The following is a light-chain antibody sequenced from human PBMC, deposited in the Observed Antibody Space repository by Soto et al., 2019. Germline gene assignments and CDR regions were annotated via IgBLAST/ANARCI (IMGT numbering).Light chain of an antibody. V-gene: IGLV2-14*03. Sequence: QSVLTQPASVSGSPGQSINFSCTGNSSDVGSYDYVSWHQQHPGKAPKLIIYDVNNRPSGVPSRFSGSKSGNTASLTISGLQTEDEADYYCCAYSTSGTHVFGTGTKVTVL. J-gene: IGLJ1*01. CDR1: SSDVGSYDY. CDR2: DVN. CDR3: CAYSTSGTHV.